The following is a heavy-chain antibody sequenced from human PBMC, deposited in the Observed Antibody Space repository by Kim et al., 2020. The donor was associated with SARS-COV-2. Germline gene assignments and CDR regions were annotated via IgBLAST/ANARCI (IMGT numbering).Heavy chain of an antibody. Sequence: GGSLRLSCAASGFTFSTYDMHWVRQAPGKGLEWVAVISYDGSNKYYADSVKGRFTISRDNSKHTLYLQMNSLRAEDTAVYYCAKDFEITMVRGVQYYYYYGMDVGGQGTTVTVSS. CDR2: ISYDGSNK. V-gene: IGHV3-30*18. J-gene: IGHJ6*02. D-gene: IGHD3-10*01. CDR3: AKDFEITMVRGVQYYYYYGMDV. CDR1: GFTFSTYD.